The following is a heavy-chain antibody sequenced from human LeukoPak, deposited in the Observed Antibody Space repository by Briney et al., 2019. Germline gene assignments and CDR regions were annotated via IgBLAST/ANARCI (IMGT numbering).Heavy chain of an antibody. J-gene: IGHJ4*02. Sequence: PSQTLSLTCTVSSGSISSGTYYWIWIRQHPGKGLECIGYICYGGSTYYRPSLKSRGTISADTSKNQFSLRLTSVTAADTAVYYCARLRGAMTPVTSDFDYWGQGTLVTVSS. CDR3: ARLRGAMTPVTSDFDY. CDR2: ICYGGST. CDR1: SGSISSGTYY. D-gene: IGHD4-17*01. V-gene: IGHV4-31*03.